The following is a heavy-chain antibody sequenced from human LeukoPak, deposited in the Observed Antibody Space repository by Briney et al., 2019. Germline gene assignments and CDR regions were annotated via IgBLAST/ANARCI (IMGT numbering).Heavy chain of an antibody. CDR3: ASIRYYDFWSGYYTGDYYGMDV. Sequence: SETLSLTCTVSGGSISSYYWSWIRQPPGKGLEWIGYIYYSGSTNYNPSLKSRVTISVDTSKNQFSPKLSSVTAADTAVYYCASIRYYDFWSGYYTGDYYGMDVWGQGTTVTVSS. V-gene: IGHV4-59*08. J-gene: IGHJ6*02. CDR2: IYYSGST. D-gene: IGHD3-3*01. CDR1: GGSISSYY.